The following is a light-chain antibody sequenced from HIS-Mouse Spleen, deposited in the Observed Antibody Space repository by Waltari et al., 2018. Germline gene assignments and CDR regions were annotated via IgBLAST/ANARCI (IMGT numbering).Light chain of an antibody. J-gene: IGLJ2*01. Sequence: SYELTQPPSVSVSPGQTARITCSGDALPHTYAYWYHQKSGQAPVLVIYEDSKRPSGIPERFSGSSSGTMATLTISGAQVEDEADYYCYSTDSSGNHRVFGGGTKLTVL. CDR1: ALPHTY. V-gene: IGLV3-10*01. CDR3: YSTDSSGNHRV. CDR2: EDS.